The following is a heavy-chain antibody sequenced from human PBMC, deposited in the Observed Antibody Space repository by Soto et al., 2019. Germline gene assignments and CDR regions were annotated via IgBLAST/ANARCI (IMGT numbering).Heavy chain of an antibody. CDR2: ISAYNGNT. J-gene: IGHJ6*02. CDR1: GYTFTGYG. V-gene: IGHV1-18*01. CDR3: ARXVAIVVXPXAIXGHYYYYGMDV. D-gene: IGHD2-2*02. Sequence: GAXVKVSCKASGYTFTGYGISWVRQAPGQGLEWMGWISAYNGNTNYAQKLQGRVTMTTDTSTSTAYMELRSLRSDDTAVYYCARXVAIVVXPXAIXGHYYYYGMDVWGQGTTVTVSS.